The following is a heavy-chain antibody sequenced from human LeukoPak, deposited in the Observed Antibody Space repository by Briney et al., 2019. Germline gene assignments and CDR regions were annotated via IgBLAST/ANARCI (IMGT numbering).Heavy chain of an antibody. D-gene: IGHD5-18*01. CDR2: INHSGGT. V-gene: IGHV4-34*01. Sequence: PSETLSLTCAVYGGSFSGYYWSWIRQPPGKGLEWIGEINHSGGTNYNPSLKSRVTISVDTSKNQFSLKLSSVTAADTAVYYCARGVGYSYAYYFDYWGQGTLVTVSS. J-gene: IGHJ4*02. CDR1: GGSFSGYY. CDR3: ARGVGYSYAYYFDY.